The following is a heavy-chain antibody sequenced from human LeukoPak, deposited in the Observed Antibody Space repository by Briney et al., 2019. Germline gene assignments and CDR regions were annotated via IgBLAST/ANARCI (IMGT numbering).Heavy chain of an antibody. V-gene: IGHV3-9*01. J-gene: IGHJ4*02. CDR3: AKDKGGPIVGATTWDY. CDR1: GFTFDDYA. CDR2: ISWNSGCI. D-gene: IGHD1-26*01. Sequence: GGSLRLSCAASGFTFDDYAMHWVRHAPGKGLEWVSGISWNSGCIGYADSVKGRFTISRDNAKNSLYLQMNSLRAEDTALYYCAKDKGGPIVGATTWDYWGQGTLVTVSS.